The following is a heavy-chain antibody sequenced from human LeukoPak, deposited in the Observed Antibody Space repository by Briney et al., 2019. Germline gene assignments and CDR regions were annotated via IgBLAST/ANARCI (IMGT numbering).Heavy chain of an antibody. J-gene: IGHJ1*01. V-gene: IGHV1-8*01. D-gene: IGHD3-22*01. CDR3: ARRMNYDSRAFQH. Sequence: GASVKVSCKASGYTFTSYDINWVRQATGQGLEWMGWMNPNSGNTGYAQKFQGRVTMTRNTSINTAYMELSSLTSEDTAVYYCARRMNYDSRAFQHWGQGTLVTVSS. CDR1: GYTFTSYD. CDR2: MNPNSGNT.